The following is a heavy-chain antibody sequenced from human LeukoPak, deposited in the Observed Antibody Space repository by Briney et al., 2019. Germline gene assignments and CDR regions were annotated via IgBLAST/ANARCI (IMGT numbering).Heavy chain of an antibody. CDR2: ISISVNNT. Sequence: GGSLRLSCEDSGFTFSSYAMAWVRQAPGKGLEWVSSISISVNNTFYADSVKGRFTISRDNSKNTLYLQMNSLRAEDTAVYFCARSSSGYYYLYFNYWGQGTLVTVSS. CDR3: ARSSSGYYYLYFNY. V-gene: IGHV3-23*01. CDR1: GFTFSSYA. J-gene: IGHJ4*02. D-gene: IGHD3-22*01.